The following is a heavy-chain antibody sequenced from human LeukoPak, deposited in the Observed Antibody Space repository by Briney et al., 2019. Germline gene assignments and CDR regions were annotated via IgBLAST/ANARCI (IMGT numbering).Heavy chain of an antibody. CDR3: ARHRYSSGWYVVDP. CDR2: IYYSGST. CDR1: GGSISSYY. J-gene: IGHJ5*02. Sequence: SETLSLTCTVSGGSISSYYWSWIRQPPGKGLEWIGYIYYSGSTNYNPSLKSRVTISVDTSKNQFSLKLSSVTAADTAVYYCARHRYSSGWYVVDPWGQGTLVTVSS. V-gene: IGHV4-59*08. D-gene: IGHD6-19*01.